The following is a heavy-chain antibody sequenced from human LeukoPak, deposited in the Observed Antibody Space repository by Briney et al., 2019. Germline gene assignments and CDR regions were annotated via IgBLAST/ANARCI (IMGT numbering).Heavy chain of an antibody. CDR1: GFTFSSYN. D-gene: IGHD6-13*01. CDR2: ISSSSGYI. V-gene: IGHV3-21*03. J-gene: IGHJ1*01. Sequence: GGSLRLSCAASGFTFSSYNMNWVRQAPGKGLEWVSSISSSSGYIFYADSVKGRFTISRDNAKNSLYLQMNSLRAEDTAMYYCARDSDAYSSRRDPNTPLQYWGQGSLVTVST. CDR3: ARDSDAYSSRRDPNTPLQY.